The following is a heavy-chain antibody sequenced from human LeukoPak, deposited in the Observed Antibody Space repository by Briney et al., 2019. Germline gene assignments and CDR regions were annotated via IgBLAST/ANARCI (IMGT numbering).Heavy chain of an antibody. CDR1: GFTFSSYA. CDR3: ARNAYSSSLFDY. CDR2: ISSSTSSI. V-gene: IGHV3-21*01. Sequence: IPGGSLRLSCAASGFTFSSYAMSWVRQAPGKGLEWVSSISSSTSSIYYADSVKGRFTISRDNAKNSLYLQMNSLRVEDTAVYYCARNAYSSSLFDYWGQGTLVTVSS. J-gene: IGHJ4*02. D-gene: IGHD6-6*01.